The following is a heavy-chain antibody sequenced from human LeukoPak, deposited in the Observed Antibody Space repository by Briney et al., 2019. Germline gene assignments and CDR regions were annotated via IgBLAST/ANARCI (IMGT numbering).Heavy chain of an antibody. CDR2: IYSGGNT. V-gene: IGHV3-53*01. CDR1: GFTVSINS. CDR3: ARRAGEYSHPYDY. Sequence: GRSLRLSSTVSGFTVSINSISWVRQAPGKGLEWVSFIYSGGNTHYSDSVKGRFTISRDNSKNTLYLQMNSLRAEDTAVYYCARRAGEYSHPYDYWGQGTLVTVSS. D-gene: IGHD2/OR15-2a*01. J-gene: IGHJ4*02.